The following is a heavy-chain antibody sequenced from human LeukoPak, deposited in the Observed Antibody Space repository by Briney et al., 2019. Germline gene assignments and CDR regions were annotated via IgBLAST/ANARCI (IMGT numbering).Heavy chain of an antibody. Sequence: GGSLRLSCAASGFIYSNYGMTWVRQAPGKGLEWVANINQDGSEKYYVDSVKGRFTISGDNAKNSLYLQMNSLRAEDTALYYCVKVSVAAPGSDYWGQGTLVTVSS. CDR3: VKVSVAAPGSDY. V-gene: IGHV3-7*01. J-gene: IGHJ4*02. D-gene: IGHD6-13*01. CDR2: INQDGSEK. CDR1: GFIYSNYG.